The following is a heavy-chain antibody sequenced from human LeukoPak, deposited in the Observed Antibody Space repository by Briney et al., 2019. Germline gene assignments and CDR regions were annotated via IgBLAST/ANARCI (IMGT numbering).Heavy chain of an antibody. D-gene: IGHD1-26*01. V-gene: IGHV3-23*01. J-gene: IGHJ4*02. CDR2: ISGSGGST. CDR3: AKSQDGGRLFHFDY. Sequence: GGSLRLSCAASGFTFSSYAMSWVRQAPGKGLEWVSVISGSGGSTYSAGSVKGRFTISRDNSKNTLYLQMNSLRAEDTAVYFCAKSQDGGRLFHFDYWGQGTLVTVSS. CDR1: GFTFSSYA.